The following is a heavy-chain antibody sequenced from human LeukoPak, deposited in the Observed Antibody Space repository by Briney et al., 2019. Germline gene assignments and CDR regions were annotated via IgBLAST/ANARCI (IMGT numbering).Heavy chain of an antibody. J-gene: IGHJ5*02. CDR3: ARAPNQYYDFWSGYYDWFDP. CDR1: GYTFTSYD. D-gene: IGHD3-3*01. V-gene: IGHV1-8*03. CDR2: MSPNSGNT. Sequence: ASVKVSCKASGYTFTSYDINWVRQATGQGLEWMGWMSPNSGNTGYAQKFQGRVTITRNTSISTAYMELSSLRSEDTAVYYCARAPNQYYDFWSGYYDWFDPWGQGTLVTVSS.